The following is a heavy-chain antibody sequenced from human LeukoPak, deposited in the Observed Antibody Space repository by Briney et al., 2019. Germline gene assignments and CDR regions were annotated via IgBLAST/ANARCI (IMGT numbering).Heavy chain of an antibody. CDR1: GFTFSSYS. CDR2: ISSSRSTI. CDR3: AREFLPSTYYYFWSGYSSRPQFYYMDV. V-gene: IGHV3-48*04. D-gene: IGHD3-3*01. J-gene: IGHJ6*03. Sequence: PGGSQRLSCAASGFTFSSYSMNWVRQAPRKGLGWVSYISSSRSTIYYADPVKGRFTISRDNAKNSLYLQMNSLRAEDTAVYYCAREFLPSTYYYFWSGYSSRPQFYYMDVWGKGTTVNLSS.